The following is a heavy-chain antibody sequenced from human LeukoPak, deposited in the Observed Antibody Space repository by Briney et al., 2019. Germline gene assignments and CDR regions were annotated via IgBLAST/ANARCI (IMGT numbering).Heavy chain of an antibody. V-gene: IGHV4-39*07. D-gene: IGHD2-2*01. J-gene: IGHJ5*02. Sequence: SETLSLTCTVSGGSISSSGYYWGWIRQPPGKGLEWIGSIYYSGSTYYNPSLKSRVTISVDTSKNQFSLKLSSVTAADTAVYYCARDPRRHCSSTSCLGFDPWGQGTLVTVSS. CDR2: IYYSGST. CDR1: GGSISSSGYY. CDR3: ARDPRRHCSSTSCLGFDP.